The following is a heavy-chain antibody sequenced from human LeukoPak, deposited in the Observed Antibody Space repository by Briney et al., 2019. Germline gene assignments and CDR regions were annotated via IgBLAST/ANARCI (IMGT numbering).Heavy chain of an antibody. Sequence: ASVKVSCKASGGTFSSYAISWVRQAPGQGLEWMGRFIPIFGTANYAQKFQGRVTITKDESTSTAYMELSSLRSEDPAVYYCARDHSYYYYMDVWGKGTTVTVSS. V-gene: IGHV1-69*05. J-gene: IGHJ6*03. CDR1: GGTFSSYA. CDR2: FIPIFGTA. CDR3: ARDHSYYYYMDV.